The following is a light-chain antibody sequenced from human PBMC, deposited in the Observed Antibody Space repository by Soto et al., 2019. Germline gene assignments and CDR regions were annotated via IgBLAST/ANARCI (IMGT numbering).Light chain of an antibody. CDR2: INYDGTH. CDR1: SGYSTYA. Sequence: QSVLTQSPSVSASLGASVKLTCTLSSGYSTYAIAWHQQQSEKGPRFLMKINYDGTHSKGDGFFDRFSGSSSGAERHLTISSLQSEDEADYYCQSLGTGIQVFGGGTKLTLL. J-gene: IGLJ3*02. V-gene: IGLV4-69*01. CDR3: QSLGTGIQV.